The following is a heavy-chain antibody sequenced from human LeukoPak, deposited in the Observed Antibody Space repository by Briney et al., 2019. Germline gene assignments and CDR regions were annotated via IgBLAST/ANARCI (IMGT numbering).Heavy chain of an antibody. CDR1: GGSISSYY. CDR3: ARHGYSGYSYYFDY. V-gene: IGHV4-39*01. D-gene: IGHD5-12*01. CDR2: IYYSGST. J-gene: IGHJ4*02. Sequence: PSETLSLTCTVSGGSISSYYWGWIRQPPGKGLEWIGSIYYSGSTYYNPSLKSRVTISVDTSKNQFSLKLSSVTAADTAVYYCARHGYSGYSYYFDYWGQGTLVTVSS.